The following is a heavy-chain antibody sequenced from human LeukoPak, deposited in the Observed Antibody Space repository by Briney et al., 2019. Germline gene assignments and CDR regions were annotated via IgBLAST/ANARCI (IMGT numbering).Heavy chain of an antibody. CDR3: AREPAAIDY. D-gene: IGHD2-2*01. J-gene: IGHJ4*02. Sequence: PSETLSLTCAVYGGSFSGYYWSWIRQPPGRGLEWIGEINHSGSTNYNPSLKSRVTISVDTSKNQFSLKLSSVTAADTAVYHCAREPAAIDYWGQGTLVTVSS. V-gene: IGHV4-34*01. CDR2: INHSGST. CDR1: GGSFSGYY.